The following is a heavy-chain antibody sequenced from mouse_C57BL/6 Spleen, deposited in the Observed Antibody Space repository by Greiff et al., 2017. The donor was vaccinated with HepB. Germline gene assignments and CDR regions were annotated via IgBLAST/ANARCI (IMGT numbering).Heavy chain of an antibody. CDR1: GYTFTSYW. CDR3: ARSPNYYGSSYPYAMDY. V-gene: IGHV1-50*01. J-gene: IGHJ4*01. Sequence: VQLQQPGAELVKPGASVKLSCKASGYTFTSYWMQWVKQRPGQGLEWIGEIDPSDSYTNYNQKFKGKATLTVDTSSSTAYMQLSSLTSEDSAVYYCARSPNYYGSSYPYAMDYWGQGTSVTVSS. D-gene: IGHD1-1*01. CDR2: IDPSDSYT.